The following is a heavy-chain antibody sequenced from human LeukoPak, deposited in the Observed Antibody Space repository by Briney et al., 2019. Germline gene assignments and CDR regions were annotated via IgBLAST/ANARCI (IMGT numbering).Heavy chain of an antibody. CDR2: IYYSGST. CDR3: ARDGYSSSWYRMDV. Sequence: SETLSLTCTVSGGSISSSSYYWGWIRQPPGKGLEWIGSIYYSGSTYYNPSLKSRVTISVDTSKSQFSLKLSSVTAADTAVYYCARDGYSSSWYRMDVWGKGTTVTISS. CDR1: GGSISSSSYY. D-gene: IGHD6-13*01. J-gene: IGHJ6*04. V-gene: IGHV4-39*07.